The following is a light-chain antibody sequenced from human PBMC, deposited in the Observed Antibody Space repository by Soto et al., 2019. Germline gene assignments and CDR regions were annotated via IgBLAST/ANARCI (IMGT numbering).Light chain of an antibody. Sequence: EIVLTQSPGTLSLSPGERATLSCRASQRVSSSYLAWYQQNPGQAPRLLIFGASTRATGIPDRFSGSGSGTDFTLTISRLEPEDFAVYFCQRYGSSPPFTFGQGTKVEI. CDR3: QRYGSSPPFT. CDR2: GAS. CDR1: QRVSSSY. V-gene: IGKV3-20*01. J-gene: IGKJ2*01.